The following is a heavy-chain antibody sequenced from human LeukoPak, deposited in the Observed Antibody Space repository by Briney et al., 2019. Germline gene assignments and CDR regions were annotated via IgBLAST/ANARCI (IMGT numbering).Heavy chain of an antibody. V-gene: IGHV3-21*01. CDR1: GFTFSSYS. D-gene: IGHD3-22*01. Sequence: PGGSLRLSCAASGFTFSSYSMNWVRQAPGKGLEWVSSISSSSSYIYYADSVKGRFTISRGNAKNSLYLQMNSLRAEDTAVYYCARGDCYDRREFLRPGYWGQGTLVTVSS. J-gene: IGHJ4*02. CDR2: ISSSSSYI. CDR3: ARGDCYDRREFLRPGY.